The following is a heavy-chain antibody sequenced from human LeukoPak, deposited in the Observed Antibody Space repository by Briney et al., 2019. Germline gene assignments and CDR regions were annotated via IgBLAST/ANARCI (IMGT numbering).Heavy chain of an antibody. D-gene: IGHD3-22*01. J-gene: IGHJ4*02. CDR1: GGPLSGYY. V-gene: IGHV4-59*08. CDR3: ASDNSGSYHPYY. Sequence: PSETLSLTCAVYGGPLSGYYWSWIRQPPGKGLEWIGYIDYSGRTKYNPSLKSRVTMSLGTSRNQFSLKLTSVTAADTAVYYCASDNSGSYHPYYWGLGTLVTVSS. CDR2: IDYSGRT.